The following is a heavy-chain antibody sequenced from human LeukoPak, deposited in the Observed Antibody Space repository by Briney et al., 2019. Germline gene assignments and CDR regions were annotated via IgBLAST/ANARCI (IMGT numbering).Heavy chain of an antibody. CDR3: ARSVAVAGTGFDY. Sequence: GGSLRLSCAASGFTFSSYAMHWVRQAPGKGLEWVAVISYDGSNKYYADSVKGRFTISRDNSKNTLYLQMNSLRAEDTAVYYCARSVAVAGTGFDYWGQGTLVTVSS. V-gene: IGHV3-30*04. CDR2: ISYDGSNK. D-gene: IGHD6-19*01. J-gene: IGHJ4*02. CDR1: GFTFSSYA.